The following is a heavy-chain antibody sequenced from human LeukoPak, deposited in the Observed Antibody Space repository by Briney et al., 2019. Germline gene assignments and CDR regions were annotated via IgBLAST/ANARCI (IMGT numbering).Heavy chain of an antibody. Sequence: ASVTVSCKSSGYTFTQYGISWVRQAPGQGPEGMGWISGHNGNTKVARKLQGRLSMTIDTPTSTAYMELRSLRSDDTAVYYCARELRPVGFDYGDYAPDWFDPWGQGTLVTVSS. CDR3: ARELRPVGFDYGDYAPDWFDP. V-gene: IGHV1-18*01. D-gene: IGHD4-17*01. CDR1: GYTFTQYG. J-gene: IGHJ5*02. CDR2: ISGHNGNT.